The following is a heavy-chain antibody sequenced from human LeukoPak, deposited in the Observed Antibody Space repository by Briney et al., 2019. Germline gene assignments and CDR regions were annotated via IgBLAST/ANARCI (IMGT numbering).Heavy chain of an antibody. Sequence: SETLSLTCTVSGGSIITNDHYWAWIRQPPGKGLEWVASVYYSGSTYYNPSLKSRVFISVDTSKNQFSLKLNSMTAADTAVYYCARRGTAGLDNWGQGTLVTVFS. J-gene: IGHJ4*02. CDR3: ARRGTAGLDN. V-gene: IGHV4-39*01. CDR2: VYYSGST. CDR1: GGSIITNDHY.